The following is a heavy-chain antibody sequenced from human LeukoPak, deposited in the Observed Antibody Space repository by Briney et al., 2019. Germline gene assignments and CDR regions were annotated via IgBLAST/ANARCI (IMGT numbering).Heavy chain of an antibody. CDR3: ARYSSSYRLIDAFDI. CDR1: GFTFSSYA. CDR2: ISGSGGST. Sequence: AGGSLRLSCAASGFTFSSYAMSWVRQAPGKGLEWVSAISGSGGSTYYADSVKGRFTISRDNAKNSLYLQMNSLRAEDTAVYYCARYSSSYRLIDAFDIWGQGTMVTVSS. J-gene: IGHJ3*02. D-gene: IGHD6-13*01. V-gene: IGHV3-23*01.